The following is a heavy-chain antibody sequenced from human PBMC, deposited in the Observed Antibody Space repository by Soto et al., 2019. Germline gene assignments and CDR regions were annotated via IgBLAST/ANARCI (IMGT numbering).Heavy chain of an antibody. CDR3: AREASAVVSLDY. CDR2: VFYTGFT. D-gene: IGHD2-15*01. Sequence: SETLSLTCAVSGGSISGSYYYWGWLRQSPGKGPEWIGSVFYTGFTSYNPSLESRVSVSVDTSKNQFSLKVSGVSAADTAVYYCAREASAVVSLDYWGQGTLVTVSS. J-gene: IGHJ4*02. V-gene: IGHV4-39*01. CDR1: GGSISGSYYY.